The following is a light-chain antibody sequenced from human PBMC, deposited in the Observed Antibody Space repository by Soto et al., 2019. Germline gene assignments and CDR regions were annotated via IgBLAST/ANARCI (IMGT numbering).Light chain of an antibody. CDR1: SSDVGGYNY. V-gene: IGLV2-14*01. J-gene: IGLJ1*01. Sequence: QSVLTQPASVSGSPGQSITISCTGTSSDVGGYNYVSWYQQHPVKAPKLMIYDVSNRPSGVSNRFSGSKSGNTASLTISGLQGGNEADYYCSSYTSSSTLLYVFGTGSKLTV. CDR2: DVS. CDR3: SSYTSSSTLLYV.